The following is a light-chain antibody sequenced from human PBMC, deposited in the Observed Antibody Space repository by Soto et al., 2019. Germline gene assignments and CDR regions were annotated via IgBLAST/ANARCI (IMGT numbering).Light chain of an antibody. Sequence: EIVMTQSPATLSVSPGERATLSCRASQSVSSNLAWYQQKPGQAPRLLIYGASTRATGIPAGFRGSGSGTEFTLTISSLQSEDFAVYYCQQYNNWPPNTFGQGTKLEIK. CDR1: QSVSSN. CDR2: GAS. V-gene: IGKV3-15*01. CDR3: QQYNNWPPNT. J-gene: IGKJ2*01.